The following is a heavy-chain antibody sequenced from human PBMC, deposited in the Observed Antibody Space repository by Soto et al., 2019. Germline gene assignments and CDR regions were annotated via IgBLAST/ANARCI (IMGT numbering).Heavy chain of an antibody. CDR1: GYTFTSYA. CDR3: ASAGEGSGYDSGYYYYYYMDV. D-gene: IGHD5-12*01. Sequence: ASVKVSCKASGYTFTSYAMHWVRQAPGQRLEWMGWINAGNGNTKYSQKFQGRVTITRDTSASTAYMELSSLRSEDTAVYYCASAGEGSGYDSGYYYYYYMDVWGKGTTVTVSS. CDR2: INAGNGNT. V-gene: IGHV1-3*01. J-gene: IGHJ6*03.